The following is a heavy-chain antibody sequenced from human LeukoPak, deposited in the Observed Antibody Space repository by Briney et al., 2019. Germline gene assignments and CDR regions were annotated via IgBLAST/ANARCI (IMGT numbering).Heavy chain of an antibody. CDR1: GYIFTSYD. CDR2: MNPNSGIT. CDR3: AREVLGYCSSTSCEGN. D-gene: IGHD2-2*01. Sequence: GASVKVSCKASGYIFTSYDINWVRQATGQGLEWMGWMNPNSGITGYAQKFQGRVTISRDTSIGTAYMELSSLRSEDTAVYYCAREVLGYCSSTSCEGNWGQGTLVTVSS. V-gene: IGHV1-8*03. J-gene: IGHJ4*02.